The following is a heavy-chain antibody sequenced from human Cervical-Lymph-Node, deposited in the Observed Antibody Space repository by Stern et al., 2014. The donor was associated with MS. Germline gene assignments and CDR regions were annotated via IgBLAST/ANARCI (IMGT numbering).Heavy chain of an antibody. Sequence: VQLVESGAEVKKPGASVKVSCKASGYTFTSYDINWVRQAPGQGLEWMGWINPNRGNTGYAQKVEGRVTMTRNTAISTVYMELSSLRSDDTAVYYCARFEVRGVIGPWGQGTLVTVSS. J-gene: IGHJ5*02. V-gene: IGHV1-8*01. CDR3: ARFEVRGVIGP. D-gene: IGHD3-10*01. CDR1: GYTFTSYD. CDR2: INPNRGNT.